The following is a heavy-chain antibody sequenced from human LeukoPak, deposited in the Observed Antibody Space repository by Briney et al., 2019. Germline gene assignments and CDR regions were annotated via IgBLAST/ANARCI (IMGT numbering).Heavy chain of an antibody. D-gene: IGHD5-18*01. J-gene: IGHJ5*02. CDR1: GGSISSYY. V-gene: IGHV4-4*07. CDR2: IYTSGST. Sequence: PSETLSLTCTVSGGSISSYYWSWIRQPAGKGLEWIGRIYTSGSTNYNPSLKSRVTMSVDTSKNQFSLKLSSVTAADTAVYYCAREDTAMVWDSWFDPWGQGTLVTVSS. CDR3: AREDTAMVWDSWFDP.